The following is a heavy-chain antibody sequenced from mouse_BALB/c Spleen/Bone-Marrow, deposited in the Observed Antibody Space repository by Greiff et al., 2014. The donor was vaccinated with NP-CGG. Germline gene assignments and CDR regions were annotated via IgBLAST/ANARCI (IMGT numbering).Heavy chain of an antibody. D-gene: IGHD1-1*01. CDR3: ARHGGSRGYYFDY. J-gene: IGHJ2*01. CDR2: ISNGGGST. V-gene: IGHV5-12-2*01. CDR1: GFTFSSYT. Sequence: DVQLQESGGGLVQPGGSLKLSCAASGFTFSSYTMSWVRQTPEKRLEWVAYISNGGGSTYYPDTVKGRFTISRDNAKNTLYLQMSSLKSEDTAMYYCARHGGSRGYYFDYWGQGTTLTVSS.